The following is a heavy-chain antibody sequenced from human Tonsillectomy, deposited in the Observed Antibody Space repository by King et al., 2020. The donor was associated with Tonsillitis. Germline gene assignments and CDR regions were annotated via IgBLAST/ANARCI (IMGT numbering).Heavy chain of an antibody. D-gene: IGHD4-17*01. V-gene: IGHV4-38-2*02. CDR1: GYSISSGFY. CDR3: ARDPPTVITRHYFDC. J-gene: IGHJ4*02. CDR2: IYHSGST. Sequence: VQLQESGPGLVKPSETLSLTCTVSGYSISSGFYWGWIRQPPGKGLEWIGSIYHSGSTYYNPSLKSRVTISVDTSKNQSSLKLNSVTAADTAVYYCARDPPTVITRHYFDCWGQGTLVTVSS.